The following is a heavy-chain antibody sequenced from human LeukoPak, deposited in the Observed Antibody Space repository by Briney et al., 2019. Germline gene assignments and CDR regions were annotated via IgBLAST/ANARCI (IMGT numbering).Heavy chain of an antibody. Sequence: GESLKISCKGSGYSFTTYWIGWVRQMPGKGLEWMGIIYPGDSDTRYSPSFQGQVTISVDKSISTAYLQWSSLKASDSAIYYCARQGATCSGGTCYAGAFDVWGQGTMVTVSS. CDR2: IYPGDSDT. CDR3: ARQGATCSGGTCYAGAFDV. CDR1: GYSFTTYW. J-gene: IGHJ3*01. V-gene: IGHV5-51*01. D-gene: IGHD2-15*01.